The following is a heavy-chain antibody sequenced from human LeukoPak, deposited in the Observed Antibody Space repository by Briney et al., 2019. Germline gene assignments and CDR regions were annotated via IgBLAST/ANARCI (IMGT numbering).Heavy chain of an antibody. CDR1: GGPISSYY. CDR2: IYYSGST. V-gene: IGHV4-59*08. D-gene: IGHD4-23*01. Sequence: SETLSLTCTVSGGPISSYYWSWIRQPPGKGLEWIGYIYYSGSTNYNPSLKSRVTISVDTSKNQFSLKLSSVTAADTAVYYCARRSFDYGGNSDWFDPWGQGTLVTVSS. CDR3: ARRSFDYGGNSDWFDP. J-gene: IGHJ5*02.